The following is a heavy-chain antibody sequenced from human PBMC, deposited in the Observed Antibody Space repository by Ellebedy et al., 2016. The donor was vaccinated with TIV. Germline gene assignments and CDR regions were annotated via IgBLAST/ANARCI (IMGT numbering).Heavy chain of an antibody. CDR2: IYGTGRTT. Sequence: GESLKISCAASGFTFSNYAMSWVRQTPGKGLEWVSGIYGTGRTTYYADSVKGRFTISRDNSKNTLYLQMNSLRAEDTAVYYCARGLRSLDYWGQGTLVTVSS. CDR3: ARGLRSLDY. V-gene: IGHV3-23*01. J-gene: IGHJ4*02. D-gene: IGHD1-26*01. CDR1: GFTFSNYA.